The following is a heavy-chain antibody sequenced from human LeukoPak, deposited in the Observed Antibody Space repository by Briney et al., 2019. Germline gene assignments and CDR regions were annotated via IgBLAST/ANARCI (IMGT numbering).Heavy chain of an antibody. CDR3: ARTKRGDADYGDSILSHQDQYCFYY. CDR2: INHSGST. CDR1: GGSVRDNY. J-gene: IGHJ4*02. V-gene: IGHV4-34*01. Sequence: SETLSLTCAVYGGSVRDNYWSWIRQPPGKGLEWIGEINHSGSTNYNPSLKSRVTISVDTSKNQFSLKLSSVTAADTAVYYCARTKRGDADYGDSILSHQDQYCFYYWGQGTLVTVSS. D-gene: IGHD4-17*01.